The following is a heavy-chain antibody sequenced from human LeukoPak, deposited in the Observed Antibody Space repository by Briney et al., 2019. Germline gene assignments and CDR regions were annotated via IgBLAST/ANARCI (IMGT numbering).Heavy chain of an antibody. V-gene: IGHV3-48*01. Sequence: GGSLRLSCAASGFTFSTYSMIWVRQAPGKGLEWLSYISGDSKTIYYADSVKGRFTISRDNAKNSLYLQLISLRAEDTAVYYCARRVLADWYFDLWGRGTLVTVSS. CDR1: GFTFSTYS. CDR2: ISGDSKTI. CDR3: ARRVLADWYFDL. J-gene: IGHJ2*01.